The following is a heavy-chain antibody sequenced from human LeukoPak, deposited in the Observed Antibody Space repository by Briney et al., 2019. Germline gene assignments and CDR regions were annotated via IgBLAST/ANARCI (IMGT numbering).Heavy chain of an antibody. V-gene: IGHV1-69*06. D-gene: IGHD3-10*01. Sequence: ASVKVSCKASGGTFSSYAISWVRQAPGQGLEWMGGIIPIFGTANYAQKFRGRVTITADKSTSTAYMELSSLRSEDTAVYYCGTGITMHDYYYYMDVWGKGTTVTVSS. CDR1: GGTFSSYA. CDR3: GTGITMHDYYYYMDV. CDR2: IIPIFGTA. J-gene: IGHJ6*03.